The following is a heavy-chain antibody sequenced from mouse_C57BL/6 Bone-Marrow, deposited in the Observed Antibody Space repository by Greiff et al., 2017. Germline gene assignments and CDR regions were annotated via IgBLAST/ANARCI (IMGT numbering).Heavy chain of an antibody. CDR1: GFTFSDYY. Sequence: EVKLVESEGGLVQPGSSMKLSCTASGFTFSDYYMAWVRQVPEKGLEWVANINYDGSSTYYLDSLKSRFIISRDKAKNILYLQMSSLESEDTATYDCARVWGSSYEFAYGGQGTLVTVSA. V-gene: IGHV5-16*01. D-gene: IGHD1-1*01. J-gene: IGHJ3*01. CDR2: INYDGSST. CDR3: ARVWGSSYEFAY.